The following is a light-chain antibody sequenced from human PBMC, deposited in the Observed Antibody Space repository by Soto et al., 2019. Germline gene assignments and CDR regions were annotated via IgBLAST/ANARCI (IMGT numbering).Light chain of an antibody. CDR2: DAS. J-gene: IGKJ2*01. CDR1: QNIGAS. V-gene: IGKV1-5*01. CDR3: QQYTSYPYT. Sequence: DIQMTQSPFTLSASVGDRVTITCRASQNIGASLAWYQQQPGKGPKLLIYDASSLETGVSTRFSGSGSGTEFTVTISSLQPDEFASYYCQQYTSYPYTFGQGTKLMI.